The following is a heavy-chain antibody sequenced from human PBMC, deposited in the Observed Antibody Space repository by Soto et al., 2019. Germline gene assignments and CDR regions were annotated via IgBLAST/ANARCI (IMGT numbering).Heavy chain of an antibody. CDR1: GYTFTGYY. CDR3: ARGMDIVVVPAAMLAHYYYGMDV. J-gene: IGHJ6*02. D-gene: IGHD2-2*03. CDR2: INPNSGGT. V-gene: IGHV1-2*04. Sequence: ASVKVSCKASGYTFTGYYMHWVRQAPGQGLEWMGWINPNSGGTNYAHKFQGWVTMTRDTSISTAYMELRRLRSDDTAVYYCARGMDIVVVPAAMLAHYYYGMDVWGQGTTVTVSS.